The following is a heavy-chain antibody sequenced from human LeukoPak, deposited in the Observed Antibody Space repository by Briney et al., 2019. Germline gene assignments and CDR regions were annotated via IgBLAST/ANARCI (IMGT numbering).Heavy chain of an antibody. CDR1: GFIFSSYE. CDR3: ARDPGNSGTDAFDI. CDR2: ITSGSGYI. J-gene: IGHJ3*02. Sequence: GGSLRLSCAASGFIFSSYEMNWVRQAPGKGLEWVSSITSGSGYIYYADSVKGRFTISRDSAKNSLYLQMNSLRVEDTAVYYCARDPGNSGTDAFDIWGQGTLVTVSS. D-gene: IGHD5-12*01. V-gene: IGHV3-21*01.